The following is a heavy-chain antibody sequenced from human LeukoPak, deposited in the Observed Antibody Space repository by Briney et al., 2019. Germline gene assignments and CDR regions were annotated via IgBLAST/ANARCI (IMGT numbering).Heavy chain of an antibody. J-gene: IGHJ5*02. CDR1: VGTFSSYA. CDR3: ASGYCSSTSCYNWFDP. Sequence: GASVKVSCKASVGTFSSYAIRWVRQAPGQGLEWMGRIIPILGIANYAQKFQGRVTITADKSTSTAYMELSSLRSENTAVYYCASGYCSSTSCYNWFDPWGQGTLVTVSA. D-gene: IGHD2-2*01. CDR2: IIPILGIA. V-gene: IGHV1-69*04.